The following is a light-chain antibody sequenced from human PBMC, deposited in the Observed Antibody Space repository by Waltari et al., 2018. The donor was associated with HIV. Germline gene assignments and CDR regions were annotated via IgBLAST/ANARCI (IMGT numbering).Light chain of an antibody. CDR2: EDN. CDR1: SGSIASNY. J-gene: IGLJ2*01. Sequence: NFMLTQPHSVSESPGKTVTISCTRSSGSIASNYVQVYQQRPGSAPTTVIYEDNQRPSGVPDRFSGSIDSSSNSASLTISGLKTEDEADYYCQSYDTSNPVVFGGGTKLTVL. V-gene: IGLV6-57*04. CDR3: QSYDTSNPVV.